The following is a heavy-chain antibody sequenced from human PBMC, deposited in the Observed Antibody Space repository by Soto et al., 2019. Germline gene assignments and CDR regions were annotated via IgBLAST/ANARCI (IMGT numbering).Heavy chain of an antibody. CDR3: ASGEGRNGHDTRFDY. J-gene: IGHJ4*02. V-gene: IGHV3-30*03. CDR1: GFAFSYYG. D-gene: IGHD3-10*01. Sequence: QMQLVESGGGVVQPGRSLRVSCATSGFAFSYYGIHWVRQAPGKGLEWVADISHDGKDKWYADSVKGRFTISRDNSENTVYLQMHGLRREDTAVYFCASGEGRNGHDTRFDYWGQGALVTVSS. CDR2: ISHDGKDK.